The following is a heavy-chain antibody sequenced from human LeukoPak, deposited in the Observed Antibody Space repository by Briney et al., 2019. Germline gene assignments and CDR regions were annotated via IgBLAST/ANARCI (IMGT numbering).Heavy chain of an antibody. J-gene: IGHJ4*02. CDR2: IYPGDSDT. CDR3: ARQETAAGTN. Sequence: KIXXXXXGXXXXSXWIGWVRQMPGKGLEWMGIIYPGDSDTRYSPSFQGQVTISADKSISTAYLQWSSLKASDTAMYYCARQETAAGTNWGQGTLVTVSS. V-gene: IGHV5-51*01. D-gene: IGHD6-13*01. CDR1: GXXXXSXW.